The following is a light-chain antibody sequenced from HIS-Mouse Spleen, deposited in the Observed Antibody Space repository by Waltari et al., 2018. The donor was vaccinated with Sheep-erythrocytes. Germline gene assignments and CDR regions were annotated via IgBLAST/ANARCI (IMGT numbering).Light chain of an antibody. CDR1: LSAAGGYNY. Sequence: QSALTQPRSVSGSPAQSVTISCTGTLSAAGGYNYVSWYQQPPGNAPKLMIYDVSKRPSGVPDRFSGSKSGNTASLTISGLQAEDEADYYCCSYAGSYNHVFATGTKVTVL. V-gene: IGLV2-11*01. J-gene: IGLJ1*01. CDR3: CSYAGSYNHV. CDR2: DVS.